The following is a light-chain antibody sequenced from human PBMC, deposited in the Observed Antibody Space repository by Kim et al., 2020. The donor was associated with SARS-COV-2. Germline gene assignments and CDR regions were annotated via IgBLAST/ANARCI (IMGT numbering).Light chain of an antibody. CDR1: SSDVGSYNL. J-gene: IGLJ1*01. CDR3: CSYAGSTTSV. Sequence: GHSITISCTGTSSDVGSYNLVSWYQQHPGKAPKLMIYEVTKRPSGVSNRFSGSKSGNTASLTISGLQAEDGADYYCCSYAGSTTSVFGTGTKVTVL. V-gene: IGLV2-23*02. CDR2: EVT.